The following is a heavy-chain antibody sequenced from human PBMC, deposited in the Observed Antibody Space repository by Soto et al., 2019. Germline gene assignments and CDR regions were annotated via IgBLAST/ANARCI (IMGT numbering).Heavy chain of an antibody. Sequence: GGSLRLSCAASGFTLSSYWMTWVRQPPGRGLEWVTNINQNAGKIYYVDSVKGRFTVSRDNAKNSLYLQMNSLSVEDTAVDYCARLVERQFLNFWGQGTLVTVSS. CDR1: GFTLSSYW. V-gene: IGHV3-7*04. D-gene: IGHD2-15*01. CDR3: ARLVERQFLNF. J-gene: IGHJ4*02. CDR2: INQNAGKI.